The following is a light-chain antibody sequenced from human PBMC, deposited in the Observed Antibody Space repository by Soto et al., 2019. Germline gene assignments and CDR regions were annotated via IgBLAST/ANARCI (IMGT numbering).Light chain of an antibody. J-gene: IGKJ1*01. CDR1: QSISSY. Sequence: DIQMAQSPSSLSASVGDGVTITCRASQSISSYVSWYQQKPGKAPKLLIYAASRLESGVPSRFSGSRSGTDFTLTISSLQPEDFATYYCQQSYSRMTFGQGTKVDIK. CDR2: AAS. V-gene: IGKV1-39*01. CDR3: QQSYSRMT.